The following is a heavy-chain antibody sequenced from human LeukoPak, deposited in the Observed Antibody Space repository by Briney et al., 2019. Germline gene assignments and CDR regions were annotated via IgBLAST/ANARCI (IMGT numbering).Heavy chain of an antibody. V-gene: IGHV1-2*02. Sequence: GGSLRLSCVASGFTFSHYTMHWVRQAPGQGPEWMGWINPNSGGTNYAQKFQGRVTMTRDTSINTAYMELSSLRSDDTAVYYCARDHSPLTVAAANWFDPWGQGTLVTVSS. D-gene: IGHD6-13*01. CDR2: INPNSGGT. CDR3: ARDHSPLTVAAANWFDP. CDR1: GFTFSHYT. J-gene: IGHJ5*02.